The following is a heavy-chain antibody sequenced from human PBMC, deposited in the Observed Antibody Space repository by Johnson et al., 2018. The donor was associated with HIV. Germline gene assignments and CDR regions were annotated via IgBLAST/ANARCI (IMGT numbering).Heavy chain of an antibody. D-gene: IGHD1-26*01. V-gene: IGHV3-64*01. CDR2: ISSNGGST. Sequence: SAISSNGGSTYYANSVKGRFTISRDNSKNTLYLQMNSLRAEDTAVFYCARDRGYLDAFDIWGQGTMVTVSS. CDR3: ARDRGYLDAFDI. J-gene: IGHJ3*02.